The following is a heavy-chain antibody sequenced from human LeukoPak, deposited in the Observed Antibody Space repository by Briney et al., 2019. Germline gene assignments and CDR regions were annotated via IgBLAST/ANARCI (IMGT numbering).Heavy chain of an antibody. V-gene: IGHV4-59*12. CDR3: ARWHSHGRYFDS. CDR1: GGSISGYY. Sequence: SETLSLTCTVSGGSISGYYWNWIRQPPGRGLEWIGYTSDSGGHTDYKPSLKSRVAISVDTSKNQFSLKLTFATAADKAVYYCARWHSHGRYFDSWGQGALVTVPS. J-gene: IGHJ4*02. D-gene: IGHD2-21*01. CDR2: TSDSGGHT.